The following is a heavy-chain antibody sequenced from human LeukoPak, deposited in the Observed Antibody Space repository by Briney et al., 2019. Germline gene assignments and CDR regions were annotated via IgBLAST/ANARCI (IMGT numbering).Heavy chain of an antibody. J-gene: IGHJ4*02. V-gene: IGHV3-23*01. CDR1: GFTFSNYA. D-gene: IGHD3-22*01. CDR3: ATDPGTMIVVP. CDR2: ISGSGDST. Sequence: GGSLRLSCSASGFTFSNYAMHWVRKAPGKGLEWVSVISGSGDSTYYADSVKGRFTVSRDNSKNTLYLEMNSLRAEDTAVYYCATDPGTMIVVPWGQGTLVTVSS.